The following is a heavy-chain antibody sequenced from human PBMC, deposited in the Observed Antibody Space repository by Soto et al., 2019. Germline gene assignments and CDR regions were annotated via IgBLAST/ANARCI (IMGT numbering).Heavy chain of an antibody. Sequence: SETLSLTCTVSGASISYGGFSWSWIRQSPGKGLEWIGYISHLESTYFHPSFKSRLTMSIDRARNQFSLKLSSVTAADMAVYYCARGGGYDSFDYWGQGVLVTVSS. CDR2: ISHLEST. CDR3: ARGGGYDSFDY. J-gene: IGHJ4*02. CDR1: GASISYGGFS. V-gene: IGHV4-30-2*06. D-gene: IGHD5-12*01.